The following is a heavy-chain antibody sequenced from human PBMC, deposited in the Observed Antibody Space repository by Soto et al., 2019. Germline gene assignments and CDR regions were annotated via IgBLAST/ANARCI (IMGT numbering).Heavy chain of an antibody. CDR3: ARVRFTTRLYYTRYVPDYPFDI. CDR2: MNPNSGNT. D-gene: IGHD3-10*02. V-gene: IGHV1-8*01. CDR1: GYTFTSYD. Sequence: QVQLVQSGAEVKKPGASVKVSCKASGYTFTSYDINWVRQATGQGLEWMGWMNPNSGNTGYAQKFQGRVTMTRNTPISTAYLELSSLRSEHTAVYYCARVRFTTRLYYTRYVPDYPFDIWGQRTMVTFSS. J-gene: IGHJ3*02.